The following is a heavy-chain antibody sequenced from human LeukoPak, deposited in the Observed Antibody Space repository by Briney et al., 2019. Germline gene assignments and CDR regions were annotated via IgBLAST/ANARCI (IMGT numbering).Heavy chain of an antibody. V-gene: IGHV3-23*01. CDR1: GFTFSSYA. Sequence: GGSLRLSCAASGFTFSSYAMHWVRQAPGKGLEWVSAISGSGGSTYYADSVKGRFTISRDNSKNTLYLQMNSLRAEDTAVYYCAKTGAVVIVYYFDSWGQGTLVTVSS. J-gene: IGHJ4*02. D-gene: IGHD3-22*01. CDR2: ISGSGGST. CDR3: AKTGAVVIVYYFDS.